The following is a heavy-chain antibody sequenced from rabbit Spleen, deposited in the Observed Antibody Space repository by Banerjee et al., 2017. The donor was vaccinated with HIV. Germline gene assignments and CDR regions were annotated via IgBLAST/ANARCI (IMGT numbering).Heavy chain of an antibody. CDR1: GFDFSTYG. Sequence: QEQLKESGGGLVQPGGSLKLSCKASGFDFSTYGVSWVRQAPGKGLEWIGYIEPIFGNTYYANWVNGRFTISSHNAQNTVSLQMNSLTAADTATYFCARDLVAVIGWNFNLWGPGTLVTVS. D-gene: IGHD5-1*01. J-gene: IGHJ4*01. CDR2: IEPIFGNT. V-gene: IGHV1S47*01. CDR3: ARDLVAVIGWNFNL.